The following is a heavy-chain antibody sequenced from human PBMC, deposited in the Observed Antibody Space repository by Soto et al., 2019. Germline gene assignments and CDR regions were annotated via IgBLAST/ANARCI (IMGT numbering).Heavy chain of an antibody. J-gene: IGHJ6*02. CDR3: ARDAAEGIYYYYGIDV. Sequence: ASVKVSCKASGYTVTSYGISWVRQAPGQGLEWMGWISAYNGNTNYAQKLQGRVTMTTDTSTSTAYMELRSLRSDDTAVYYCARDAAEGIYYYYGIDVWGQGTTVTVSS. CDR1: GYTVTSYG. V-gene: IGHV1-18*01. CDR2: ISAYNGNT. D-gene: IGHD6-13*01.